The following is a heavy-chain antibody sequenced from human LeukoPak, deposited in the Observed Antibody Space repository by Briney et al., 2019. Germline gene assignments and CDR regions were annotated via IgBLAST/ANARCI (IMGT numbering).Heavy chain of an antibody. D-gene: IGHD3-3*01. CDR1: GGTFSSYT. Sequence: SVKVSCKASGGTFSSYTISWVRQAPGQGLEWMGRIIPILGIANYAQKFQGRVTITADKSTSTAYMELSSLRSGDTAVYYCARGKGDFWSGYRAEYFQHWGQGTLVTVSS. V-gene: IGHV1-69*02. CDR2: IIPILGIA. CDR3: ARGKGDFWSGYRAEYFQH. J-gene: IGHJ1*01.